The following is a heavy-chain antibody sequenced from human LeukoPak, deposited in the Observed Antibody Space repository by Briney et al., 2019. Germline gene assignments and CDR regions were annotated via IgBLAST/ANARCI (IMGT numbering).Heavy chain of an antibody. CDR2: IYPGDSDT. CDR3: ARRSTSLDIVVVVDDAFDI. Sequence: GESLKISCKGSGYSFTSYWIGWVRQMPGKGLEWMGIIYPGDSDTRYSPSFQGQVTISADKSISTAYLQWSSLKASDTAMYYCARRSTSLDIVVVVDDAFDIWGQGTMVTVSS. J-gene: IGHJ3*02. CDR1: GYSFTSYW. V-gene: IGHV5-51*01. D-gene: IGHD2-15*01.